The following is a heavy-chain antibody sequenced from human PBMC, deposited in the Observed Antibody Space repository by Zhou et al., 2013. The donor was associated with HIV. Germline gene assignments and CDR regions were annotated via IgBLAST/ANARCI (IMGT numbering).Heavy chain of an antibody. V-gene: IGHV1-3*01. CDR3: ARGPCEGNDCDDGNWFDP. Sequence: QVQLVQSGAQVKKPGSSVKVSCKASGGTFSNYAISWVRQVPGQRLEWMGWINDAFGTTRYSLKFQGRVTFTRDTSARTSYMELRSLKSEDTAVYYCARGPCEGNDCDDGNWFDPWGQGTLVTVSS. CDR2: INDAFGTT. CDR1: GGTFSNYA. J-gene: IGHJ5*02. D-gene: IGHD1-1*01.